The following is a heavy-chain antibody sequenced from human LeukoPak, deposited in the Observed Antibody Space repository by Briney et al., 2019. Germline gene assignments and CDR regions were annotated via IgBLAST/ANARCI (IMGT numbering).Heavy chain of an antibody. J-gene: IGHJ4*02. CDR3: ARMVYGDYLEAPTSYFDY. CDR2: INHSGST. CDR1: GGSFSGYY. Sequence: KSSETLSLTCAVYGGSFYGGSFSGYYWSWIRQPPEKGLEWIGEINHSGSTNYNPSFKSRVTMSVDTSKNQFSLKLSSVTAADTAVYYCARMVYGDYLEAPTSYFDYWGQGTLVTASS. D-gene: IGHD4-17*01. V-gene: IGHV4-34*10.